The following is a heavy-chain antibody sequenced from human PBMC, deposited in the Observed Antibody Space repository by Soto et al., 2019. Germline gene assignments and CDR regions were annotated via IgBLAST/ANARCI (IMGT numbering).Heavy chain of an antibody. V-gene: IGHV4-30-4*01. Sequence: ASETLSLTCTVSGGSISSGDYYWSWIRQPPGKGLEWIGYIYYSGSTYYNPSLKSRVTISVGTSKNQFSLKLSSVTAADTAVYYCARGRDYGGYYWGQGTLVTVSS. J-gene: IGHJ4*02. CDR1: GGSISSGDYY. CDR2: IYYSGST. CDR3: ARGRDYGGYY. D-gene: IGHD4-17*01.